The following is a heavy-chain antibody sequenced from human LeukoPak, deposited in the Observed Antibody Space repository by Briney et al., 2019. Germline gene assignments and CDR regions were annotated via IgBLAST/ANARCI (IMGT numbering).Heavy chain of an antibody. V-gene: IGHV3-11*01. CDR2: ISPSGYTI. CDR3: ARDRNGAPHYYYMDV. J-gene: IGHJ6*03. CDR1: GFTFSDYY. D-gene: IGHD1-1*01. Sequence: PGGSLRLSCAASGFTFSDYYMSWIRQAPGKGLEWVSYISPSGYTIYYADSVKGRFTISRDNAENSLYLQMDSLRAEDTAVYYCARDRNGAPHYYYMDVWGKGTTVTISS.